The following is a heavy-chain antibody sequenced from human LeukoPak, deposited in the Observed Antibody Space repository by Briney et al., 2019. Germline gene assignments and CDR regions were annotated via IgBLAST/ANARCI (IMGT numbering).Heavy chain of an antibody. CDR2: ISGSGGST. J-gene: IGHJ5*02. V-gene: IGHV3-23*01. D-gene: IGHD3-3*01. CDR3: AQNPYYDFWSGQDWFDP. Sequence: GGSLRLSCAASGFTVSSNYMSWVRQAPGKGLEWVSAISGSGGSTYYADSVKGRFTISRDNSKNTLYLQMNSLRAEDTAVYYCAQNPYYDFWSGQDWFDPWGQGTLVTVSS. CDR1: GFTVSSNY.